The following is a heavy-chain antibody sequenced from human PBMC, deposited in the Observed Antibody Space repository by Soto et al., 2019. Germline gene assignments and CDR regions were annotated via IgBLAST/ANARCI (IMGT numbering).Heavy chain of an antibody. CDR1: GFTFSSYA. D-gene: IGHD6-13*01. V-gene: IGHV3-30-3*01. CDR2: ISYDGSNK. J-gene: IGHJ4*02. CDR3: ARGLRAAAGRGIDY. Sequence: QVQLVESGGGVVQPGRSLRLSCAASGFTFSSYAMHWVRQAPGKGLEWVAVISYDGSNKYYADSVKGRFTISRDNSKNTLYLQMNSLRVEDTAVYYCARGLRAAAGRGIDYWGQGTLVTVSS.